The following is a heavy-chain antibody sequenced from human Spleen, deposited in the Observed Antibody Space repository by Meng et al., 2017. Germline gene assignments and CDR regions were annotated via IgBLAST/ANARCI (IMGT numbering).Heavy chain of an antibody. Sequence: QGELVPSGAAVKKPGASVKVSCKPSGYNFPYYYIHWVRRAPGQGLEWMGRINPKSGDTHYAQKFQARVTMTGDTSISTAYMELSGLRSDDTAMYYCARDEDISAAGKLFGDYWGQGTLVTVSS. D-gene: IGHD6-25*01. V-gene: IGHV1-2*06. CDR3: ARDEDISAAGKLFGDY. J-gene: IGHJ4*02. CDR2: INPKSGDT. CDR1: GYNFPYYY.